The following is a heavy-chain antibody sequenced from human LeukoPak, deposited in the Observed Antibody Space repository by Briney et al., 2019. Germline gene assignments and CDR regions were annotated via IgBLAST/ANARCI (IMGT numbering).Heavy chain of an antibody. J-gene: IGHJ3*02. CDR1: GYTFTGYY. D-gene: IGHD3-10*01. V-gene: IGHV1-2*02. Sequence: ASVKVSCKASGYTFTGYYMHWVRQAPGQGLAWMGWINPNSGGTNYAQKFQGRVTMTRDTSISTAYMELSRLRSDDTAVYYCARDIWFGELTDAFDIWGQGTMVTVSS. CDR2: INPNSGGT. CDR3: ARDIWFGELTDAFDI.